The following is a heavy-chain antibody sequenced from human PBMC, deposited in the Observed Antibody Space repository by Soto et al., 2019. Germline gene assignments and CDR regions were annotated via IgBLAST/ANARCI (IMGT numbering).Heavy chain of an antibody. J-gene: IGHJ4*02. V-gene: IGHV3-48*02. CDR2: ISSSSSTI. D-gene: IGHD2-2*01. Sequence: PGGSLRLSCAASGFTFSSYSMNWVRQAPGKGLEWVSYISSSSSTIYYADSVKGRFTISRDNAKNSLYLQMNSLRDEDTAVYYCARDRAANCSSTSCYLVDYWGQGTLVTVS. CDR3: ARDRAANCSSTSCYLVDY. CDR1: GFTFSSYS.